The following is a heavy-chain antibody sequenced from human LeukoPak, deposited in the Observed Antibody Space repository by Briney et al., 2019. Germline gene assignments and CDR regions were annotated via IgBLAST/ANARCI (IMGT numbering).Heavy chain of an antibody. Sequence: GGSLRLSCAASGFTFSNYGVHWVRQAPGKGLEWVAVISYDGSNKYYADSVKGRFTISRDNSKNTLYLQMNSLKTEDTAVYYCIKPSVGALFDFWGQGTLVTVSS. J-gene: IGHJ4*02. CDR2: ISYDGSNK. CDR3: IKPSVGALFDF. V-gene: IGHV3-33*05. CDR1: GFTFSNYG. D-gene: IGHD2-8*02.